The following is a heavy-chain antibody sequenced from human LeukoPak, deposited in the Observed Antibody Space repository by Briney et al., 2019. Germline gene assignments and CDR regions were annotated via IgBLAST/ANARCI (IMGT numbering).Heavy chain of an antibody. J-gene: IGHJ5*02. Sequence: GGSLRLSCAASGFTFSTYSMNWVRQTPGKGLEWVSFISGGGSYIYYAESVKGRFTISRDNAKNSLYLQMNSLRAEDTAIYYCARDRVASGRFGEVASWGQGTLVTVSS. CDR3: ARDRVASGRFGEVAS. D-gene: IGHD3-10*01. CDR2: ISGGGSYI. V-gene: IGHV3-21*01. CDR1: GFTFSTYS.